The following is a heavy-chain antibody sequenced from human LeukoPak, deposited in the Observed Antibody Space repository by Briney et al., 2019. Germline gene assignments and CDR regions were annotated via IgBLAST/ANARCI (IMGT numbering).Heavy chain of an antibody. CDR2: IIPIFGTA. J-gene: IGHJ3*02. CDR3: ARSSSSSWYTPGYDAFDI. CDR1: GGTFSNDA. Sequence: SVKVSCKASGGTFSNDAFTWVRQAPGQGLEWMRGIIPIFGTANYAQRFQGRVTITTDESTSTAYMELSSLRSEDTAVYYCARSSSSSWYTPGYDAFDIWGQGTMVTVSS. D-gene: IGHD6-13*01. V-gene: IGHV1-69*05.